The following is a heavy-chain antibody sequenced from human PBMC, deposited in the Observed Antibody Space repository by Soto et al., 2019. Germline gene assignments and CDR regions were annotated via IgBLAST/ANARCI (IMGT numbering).Heavy chain of an antibody. CDR3: ARYCSSTSCYAADAFDI. J-gene: IGHJ3*02. Sequence: GGSLRLSCAASGFTFSSYGMHWVRQAPGKGLEWVAVIWYDGSNKYYADSVKGRFTISRDNSKNTLYLQMNSLRAEDTAVYYCARYCSSTSCYAADAFDIWGQGTMVTVSS. CDR2: IWYDGSNK. CDR1: GFTFSSYG. D-gene: IGHD2-2*01. V-gene: IGHV3-33*01.